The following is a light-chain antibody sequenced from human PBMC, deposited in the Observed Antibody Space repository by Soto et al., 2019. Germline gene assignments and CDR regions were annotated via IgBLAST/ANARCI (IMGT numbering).Light chain of an antibody. J-gene: IGKJ1*01. CDR1: QSVSSN. CDR3: QKYGTFWT. V-gene: IGKV3-15*01. CDR2: GAS. Sequence: EIVMTQSPATLSVSPGERATLSCRASQSVSSNLAWYQQKPAQAPRLLIYGASTRATGIPDRFSGSGSGTDFTLTIRRLEPDDFAVYYCQKYGTFWTFGQGTKVDIK.